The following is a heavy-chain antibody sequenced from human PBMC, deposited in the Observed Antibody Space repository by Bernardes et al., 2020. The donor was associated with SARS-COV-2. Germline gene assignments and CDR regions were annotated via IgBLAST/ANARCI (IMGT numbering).Heavy chain of an antibody. D-gene: IGHD3-9*01. J-gene: IGHJ4*02. CDR3: ARAPGEVLRYFDWLYHFDS. CDR1: GGSISSYF. CDR2: IYNSGST. V-gene: IGHV4-59*01. Sequence: SETLSLTCTVSGGSISSYFWSWILQPPGKGLEWIAYIYNSGSTNYNPSLKSRVTISVDTSKNQFSLKLSSVTAADTAVYYCARAPGEVLRYFDWLYHFDSWGQGILVTVSS.